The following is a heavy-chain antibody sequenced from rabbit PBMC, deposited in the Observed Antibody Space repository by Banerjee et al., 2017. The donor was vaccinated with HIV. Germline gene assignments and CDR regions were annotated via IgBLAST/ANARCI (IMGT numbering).Heavy chain of an antibody. Sequence: QSLEESGGDLVKPEGSLTLTCTASGFSFSSSYYMCWVRQAPGKGLEWIACIYAGSSGSTYYAGWAKGRFTISKTSSTTVTLQMTSLTAADTATYFCARNVGGYGYAADLWGPGTLVTVS. CDR3: ARNVGGYGYAADL. CDR1: GFSFSSSYY. CDR2: IYAGSSGST. V-gene: IGHV1S40*01. D-gene: IGHD6-1*01. J-gene: IGHJ4*01.